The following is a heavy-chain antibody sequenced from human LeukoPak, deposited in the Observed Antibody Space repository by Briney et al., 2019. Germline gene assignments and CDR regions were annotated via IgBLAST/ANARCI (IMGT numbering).Heavy chain of an antibody. CDR2: IYDSGST. Sequence: SETLSLTCTVSGGSINSYYWSWIRQPPGKGLEWIGYIYDSGSTNYNPSLKSRVTIPVDTSKNQFSLKLSSVTAADTAVYYCARAKGWVAGYYPDYWGQGTLVTVSS. D-gene: IGHD6-19*01. J-gene: IGHJ4*02. CDR3: ARAKGWVAGYYPDY. V-gene: IGHV4-59*01. CDR1: GGSINSYY.